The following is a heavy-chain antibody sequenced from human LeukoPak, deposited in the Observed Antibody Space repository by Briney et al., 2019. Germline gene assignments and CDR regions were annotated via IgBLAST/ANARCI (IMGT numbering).Heavy chain of an antibody. Sequence: GGSLRLSCAASGFTFDDYAMHWVRQAPGKGLEWVSGISWNSGSIGYADSVKGRFTISRDNAKNSLYLQMNSLRAEDMALYYCAKGSRGEPAIGWFDPWGQGTLVTVSS. CDR2: ISWNSGSI. CDR3: AKGSRGEPAIGWFDP. D-gene: IGHD1-26*01. J-gene: IGHJ5*02. CDR1: GFTFDDYA. V-gene: IGHV3-9*03.